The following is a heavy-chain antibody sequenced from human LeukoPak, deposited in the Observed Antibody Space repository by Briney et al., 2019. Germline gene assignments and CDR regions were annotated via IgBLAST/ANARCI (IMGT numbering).Heavy chain of an antibody. D-gene: IGHD1/OR15-1a*01. CDR3: TRGNNGNDY. V-gene: IGHV1-8*01. Sequence: ASVKVSCKASGYSFTSYDINWVRQATGQGLEWMGYMNPNSYKTGYAQKFQGRVTMARNTSISTAYMELSSLRSEDTAVYYCTRGNNGNDYWGQGTLVTVSS. J-gene: IGHJ4*02. CDR1: GYSFTSYD. CDR2: MNPNSYKT.